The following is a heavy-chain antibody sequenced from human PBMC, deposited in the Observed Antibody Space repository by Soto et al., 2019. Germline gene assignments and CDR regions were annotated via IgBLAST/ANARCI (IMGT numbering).Heavy chain of an antibody. J-gene: IGHJ4*02. CDR3: ARWDGYGVE. V-gene: IGHV3-23*01. Sequence: GGSMRRSCTASAFSFSTYSIAWVRHAPGKSPAWVSGLSGGGVNTFYADSVRGRFTVSVDNSKNTVYLQMNTLRVEDTAVYYCARWDGYGVERGQGTLVAVSS. CDR2: LSGGGVNT. D-gene: IGHD4-17*01. CDR1: AFSFSTYS.